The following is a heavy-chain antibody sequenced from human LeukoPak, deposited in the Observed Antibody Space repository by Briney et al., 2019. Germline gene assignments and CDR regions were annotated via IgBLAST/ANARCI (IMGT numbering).Heavy chain of an antibody. CDR2: INHSGST. Sequence: SETLSLTCAVYGGSFSGYYWSWIRQPPGKGLEWIGEINHSGSTNYNPSLKSRVTISVDTAKNQFSLKLSSVTAADTAVYYCARSRYSSSWTEYFQHWGQGTLVTVSS. D-gene: IGHD6-13*01. CDR3: ARSRYSSSWTEYFQH. V-gene: IGHV4-34*01. J-gene: IGHJ1*01. CDR1: GGSFSGYY.